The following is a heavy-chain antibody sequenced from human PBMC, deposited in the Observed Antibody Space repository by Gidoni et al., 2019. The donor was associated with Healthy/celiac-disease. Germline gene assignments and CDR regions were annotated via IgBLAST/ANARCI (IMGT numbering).Heavy chain of an antibody. J-gene: IGHJ6*02. CDR2: ISYDGSNK. Sequence: GFTFSSYAMHWVRQAPGKGLEWVAVISYDGSNKYYADSVKGRFTISRDNSKNTLYLQMNSLRAEDTAVYYCARGYSYGYGYYGMDVWGQGTTVTVSS. CDR3: ARGYSYGYGYYGMDV. CDR1: GFTFSSYA. V-gene: IGHV3-30-3*01. D-gene: IGHD5-18*01.